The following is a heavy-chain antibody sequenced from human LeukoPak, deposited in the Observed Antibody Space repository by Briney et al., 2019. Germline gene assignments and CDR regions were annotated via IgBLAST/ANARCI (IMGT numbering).Heavy chain of an antibody. CDR2: IYYSGAT. CDR3: ARGPTPTTVTTFDY. Sequence: SETLSLTCVISGGSLHNYYWSWLRPPPGKGRGWVGYIYYSGATNYSHSLNSRVNISLDTAKNQFSLRLSSVTAADTAVYYCARGPTPTTVTTFDYWGEGTLVTVSS. CDR1: GGSLHNYY. J-gene: IGHJ4*02. D-gene: IGHD4-17*01. V-gene: IGHV4-59*08.